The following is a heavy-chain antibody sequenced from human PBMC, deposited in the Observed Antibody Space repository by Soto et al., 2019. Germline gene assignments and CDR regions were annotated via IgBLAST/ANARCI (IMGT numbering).Heavy chain of an antibody. D-gene: IGHD3-3*01. J-gene: IGHJ6*02. CDR2: INHSGST. Sequence: SETLSLTCAVYGGSFSGYYWSWIRQPPGKGLEWIGEINHSGSTNYNPSLKSRVTISVDTSKSQFSLKLSSVTAADTAVYYCARERNYDFWSGYFGTRVYYYYGMDVWGQGTTVTVSS. V-gene: IGHV4-34*01. CDR1: GGSFSGYY. CDR3: ARERNYDFWSGYFGTRVYYYYGMDV.